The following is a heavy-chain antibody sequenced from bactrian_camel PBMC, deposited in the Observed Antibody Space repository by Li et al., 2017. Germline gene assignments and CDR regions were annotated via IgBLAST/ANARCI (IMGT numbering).Heavy chain of an antibody. CDR3: ASYGDKWDYKY. V-gene: IGHV3S40*01. Sequence: DVQLVESGGGLVQPGGSLTLSCEASGLTFRSYDMNWARQAPGKGLEWVSSINSGGDSTYYGDSVKGRFTISRDNAKNTLYLQLNSLKIEDTGMCYCASYGDKWDYKYWGQGTQVTVS. D-gene: IGHD6*01. J-gene: IGHJ4*01. CDR2: INSGGDST. CDR1: GLTFRSYD.